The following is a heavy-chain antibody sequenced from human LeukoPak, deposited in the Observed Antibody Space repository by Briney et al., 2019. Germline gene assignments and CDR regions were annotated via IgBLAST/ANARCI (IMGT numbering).Heavy chain of an antibody. CDR1: GDSISRSDSY. J-gene: IGHJ1*01. CDR3: ARRRYYDGSGYLE. D-gene: IGHD3-22*01. Sequence: KTSETLSLTCSVSGDSISRSDSYWDWIRQPPGKGLEWFGTIYYSGRTYYSPSLKSRVTMSVDTPNNQFSQNPRSVTAADTAVYYWARRRYYDGSGYLEWGQGTLLSVSS. V-gene: IGHV4-39*01. CDR2: IYYSGRT.